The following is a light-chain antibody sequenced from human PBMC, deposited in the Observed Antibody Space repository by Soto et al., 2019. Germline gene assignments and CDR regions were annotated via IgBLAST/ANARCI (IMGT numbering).Light chain of an antibody. CDR3: QQRHMWPIT. V-gene: IGKV3-11*01. CDR2: DAY. Sequence: VLTQSPVTLSLYPGERATVSCRAGQSSRGLLAWYRQKPGQAPRLLIYDAYNRATGIPPRFSGSGSGTDFTLTISSLEPEDSAVYYCQQRHMWPITFGQGTRLEIK. J-gene: IGKJ5*01. CDR1: QSSRGL.